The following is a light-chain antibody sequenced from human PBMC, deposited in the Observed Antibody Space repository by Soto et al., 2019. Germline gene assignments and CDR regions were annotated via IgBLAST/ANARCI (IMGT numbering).Light chain of an antibody. J-gene: IGKJ2*01. CDR3: QQYYSTPPA. CDR1: QSVLYSSNNKNY. Sequence: DIVMTQSPDSLAVSLGERATINCKSSQSVLYSSNNKNYLAWYQQKPGQPPKLLIYWASTREYGVPGRFSGSGSGTDFTLTISSLQAEDVAVYYCQQYYSTPPAFGQGTKLEIK. V-gene: IGKV4-1*01. CDR2: WAS.